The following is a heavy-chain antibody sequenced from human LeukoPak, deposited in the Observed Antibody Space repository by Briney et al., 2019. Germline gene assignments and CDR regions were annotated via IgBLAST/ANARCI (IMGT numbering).Heavy chain of an antibody. CDR3: ARADYYDSSGYYYVES. J-gene: IGHJ4*02. Sequence: PGGSLRLSCAASGFMFSNYGMHWVRQAPGKGLEWVAVIWYDGRNKYYGESVKGRFTISRDNSKNTVYLQMNSLRGEHTAVYYCARADYYDSSGYYYVESWGQGALVTVSS. D-gene: IGHD3-22*01. CDR2: IWYDGRNK. CDR1: GFMFSNYG. V-gene: IGHV3-33*01.